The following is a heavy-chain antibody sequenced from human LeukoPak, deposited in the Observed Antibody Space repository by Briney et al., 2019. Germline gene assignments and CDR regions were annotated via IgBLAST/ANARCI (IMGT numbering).Heavy chain of an antibody. J-gene: IGHJ4*02. CDR1: GFTFSSYA. V-gene: IGHV3-30-3*01. Sequence: GGSLRLSCAASGFTFSSYAMYWVRQAPGKGLEWVAVISYDGSNKYYADSVKGRFTISIDNSKNTLYLQMNSLRAEDTAVYYCARAMVYYFDYWGQGTLVTVS. CDR3: ARAMVYYFDY. D-gene: IGHD2-8*01. CDR2: ISYDGSNK.